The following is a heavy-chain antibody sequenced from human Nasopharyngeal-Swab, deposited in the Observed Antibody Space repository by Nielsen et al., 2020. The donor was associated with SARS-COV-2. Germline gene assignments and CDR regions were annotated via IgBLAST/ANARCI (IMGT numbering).Heavy chain of an antibody. CDR3: ARDRWFGEFLSFDY. J-gene: IGHJ4*02. Sequence: WIRQPPGKGLEWVSSISSSSSYIYYADSVKGRFTISRGNAKNSLYLQMNSLRAEDTAVYYCARDRWFGEFLSFDYWGQGTLVTVSS. D-gene: IGHD3-10*01. V-gene: IGHV3-21*01. CDR2: ISSSSSYI.